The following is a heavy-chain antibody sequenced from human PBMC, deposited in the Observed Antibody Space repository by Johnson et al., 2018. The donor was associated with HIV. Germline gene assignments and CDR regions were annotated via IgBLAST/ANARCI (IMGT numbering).Heavy chain of an antibody. CDR3: ARDGVVVVPGGWGAFDI. J-gene: IGHJ3*02. D-gene: IGHD2-15*01. V-gene: IGHV3-7*01. CDR1: RFTFDDYA. CDR2: IKQDGSEK. Sequence: VQLVESGGVVVHPGGSLRLSCETSRFTFDDYAMHWVRQAPGKGLEWVANIKQDGSEKYYVDSVKGRFTISRDNAKNSLYLQMNSLRAEDTAVYYCARDGVVVVPGGWGAFDIWGQGTLVTVSS.